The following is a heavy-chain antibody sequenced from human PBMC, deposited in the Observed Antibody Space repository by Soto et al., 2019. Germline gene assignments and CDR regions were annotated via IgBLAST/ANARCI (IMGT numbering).Heavy chain of an antibody. V-gene: IGHV4-39*01. D-gene: IGHD5-18*01. CDR1: GGSISSSSYY. J-gene: IGHJ4*02. Sequence: QLQLQESGPGLVKPSETLSLTCTVSGGSISSSSYYWGWIRQPPGKGLEWIGSIYYSGSTYYNPSLKSRVTISVDTSKNQFSLKLSSVTAADTAVYYCARHVGYSYGFDYWGQGTLVTVSS. CDR3: ARHVGYSYGFDY. CDR2: IYYSGST.